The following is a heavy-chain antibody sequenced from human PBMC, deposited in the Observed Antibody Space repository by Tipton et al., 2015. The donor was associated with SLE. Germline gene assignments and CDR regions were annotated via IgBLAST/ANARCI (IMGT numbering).Heavy chain of an antibody. V-gene: IGHV4-39*07. D-gene: IGHD3-3*01. J-gene: IGHJ3*02. CDR2: IYHSGSS. CDR1: GGSISSGSYY. Sequence: LRLSCTVSGGSISSGSYYWSWIRQPPGRGLEWIGSIYHSGSSYYNPSLKSRVTISVDTSKNQFSLKLSSVTAADTAVYYCARAYYDFWSGYYHDAFDIWGQGTMVTVSS. CDR3: ARAYYDFWSGYYHDAFDI.